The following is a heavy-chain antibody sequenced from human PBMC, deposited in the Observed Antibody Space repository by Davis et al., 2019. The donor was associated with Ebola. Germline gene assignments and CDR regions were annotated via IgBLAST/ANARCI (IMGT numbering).Heavy chain of an antibody. J-gene: IGHJ5*02. V-gene: IGHV4-34*01. CDR1: GGSFSGYY. D-gene: IGHD3-22*01. Sequence: MPSETLSLTCAVYGGSFSGYYWSWIRQPPGKGLEWIGEINHSGSTNYNPSLKSRVTISVDKSKNQFSLKLSSVTAADTAVYYCARVTTYYYDSSGYGRGNWFDPWGQGTLVTVSS. CDR3: ARVTTYYYDSSGYGRGNWFDP. CDR2: INHSGST.